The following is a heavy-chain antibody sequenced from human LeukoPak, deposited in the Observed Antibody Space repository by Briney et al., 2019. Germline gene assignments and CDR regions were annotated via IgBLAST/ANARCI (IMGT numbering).Heavy chain of an antibody. CDR1: GGTFSSYA. V-gene: IGHV1-69*04. D-gene: IGHD3-10*01. J-gene: IGHJ3*02. CDR3: ARDRWVSSGSGTRGGAFDI. CDR2: IIPILGIA. Sequence: SVKVSCKASGGTFSSYAISWVRQAPGQGLEWMGRIIPILGIANYAQKFQGRVTITADKSTSTAYMELSSLRSEDTAVYYCARDRWVSSGSGTRGGAFDIWGQGTMVTVSS.